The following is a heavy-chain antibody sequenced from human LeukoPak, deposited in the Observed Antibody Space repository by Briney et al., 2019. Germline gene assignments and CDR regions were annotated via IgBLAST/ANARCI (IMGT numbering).Heavy chain of an antibody. V-gene: IGHV1-2*02. CDR1: GYTFTGYY. Sequence: ASVKASCKASGYTFTGYYMHWVRQAPGQGLEWMGWINPNSGGTNYAQKFQGRVTMTRDTSISTAYMELSRLRSDDTAVYYCARGLDYGDYWVPVYYFDYWGQGTLVTVSS. D-gene: IGHD4-17*01. CDR2: INPNSGGT. CDR3: ARGLDYGDYWVPVYYFDY. J-gene: IGHJ4*02.